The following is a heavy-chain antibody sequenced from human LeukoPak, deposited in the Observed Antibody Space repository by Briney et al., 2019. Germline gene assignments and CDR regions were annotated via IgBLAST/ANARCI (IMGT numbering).Heavy chain of an antibody. V-gene: IGHV1-18*01. D-gene: IGHD3-22*01. J-gene: IGHJ4*02. CDR3: ARVAEYYERRYIRIPSTPDY. CDR2: ISAYNGNT. CDR1: GYTFTSYG. Sequence: ASVKVSCKASGYTFTSYGISWVRQAPGQGLEWMGWISAYNGNTNYAQKVQGRVTMTTDTSTSTAYMELRSLRSDDTAVYYCARVAEYYERRYIRIPSTPDYWGQGTLVTVSS.